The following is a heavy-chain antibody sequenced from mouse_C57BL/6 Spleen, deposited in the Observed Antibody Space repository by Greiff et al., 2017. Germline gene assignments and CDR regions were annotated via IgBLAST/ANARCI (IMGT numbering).Heavy chain of an antibody. CDR1: GFTFSSYG. J-gene: IGHJ2*01. D-gene: IGHD1-1*01. Sequence: EVQVVESGGDLVKPGGSLKLSCAASGFTFSSYGMSWVRQTPDKRLEWVATISSGGSYTYYPDSVKGRFTISRDNAKNTLYLQMSSLKSEDTAMYYCARLITTVVATRDYYFDYWGQGTTLTVSS. CDR2: ISSGGSYT. V-gene: IGHV5-6*01. CDR3: ARLITTVVATRDYYFDY.